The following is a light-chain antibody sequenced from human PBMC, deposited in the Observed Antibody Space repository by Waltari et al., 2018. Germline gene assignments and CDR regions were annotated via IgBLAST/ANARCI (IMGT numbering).Light chain of an antibody. CDR3: QAWDNNTVI. CDR2: QDI. J-gene: IGLJ2*01. V-gene: IGLV3-1*01. CDR1: QLGEKY. Sequence: SYEMTQPPSVSVSPGQTASITCTGDQLGEKYVCWYQQNPGHSPVLFIYQDIKLPSGIPERISCANSGNTATLTISGAQPMDEAYYYCQAWDNNTVIFGGGTKLTVL.